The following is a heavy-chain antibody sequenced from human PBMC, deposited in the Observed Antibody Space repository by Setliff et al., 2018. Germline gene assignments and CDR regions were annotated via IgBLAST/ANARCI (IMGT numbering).Heavy chain of an antibody. CDR2: IFTSGST. CDR1: GGSISSGSYY. J-gene: IGHJ6*02. D-gene: IGHD3-10*01. Sequence: SETLSLTCAVSGGSISSGSYYWSWIRQPAGKGLEWIGRIFTSGSTNYNPSLKSRVTISVDTSKNQFSLKLTSVTAADTAVYYCARLDYGIYGADVWGQGTTVTVSS. V-gene: IGHV4-61*02. CDR3: ARLDYGIYGADV.